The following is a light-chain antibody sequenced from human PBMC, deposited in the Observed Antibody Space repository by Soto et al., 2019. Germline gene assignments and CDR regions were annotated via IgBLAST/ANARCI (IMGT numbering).Light chain of an antibody. Sequence: EIVVTQSPATLSVPPGERATLSCRASQSVRNNLAWYQQKPGLPPRLLIYAASTRATGIPARFSGNGSETEFTLTIDSLQSEDYALYYCQPDNTWPPWRFGQGTKVDI. CDR1: QSVRNN. CDR2: AAS. J-gene: IGKJ1*01. CDR3: QPDNTWPPWR. V-gene: IGKV3-15*01.